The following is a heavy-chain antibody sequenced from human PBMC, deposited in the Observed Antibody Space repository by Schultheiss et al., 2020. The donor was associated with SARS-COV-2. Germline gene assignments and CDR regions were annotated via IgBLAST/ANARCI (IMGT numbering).Heavy chain of an antibody. CDR1: GYSFTSYW. CDR2: IYPGESDI. D-gene: IGHD1-26*01. J-gene: IGHJ5*02. Sequence: GESLKISCKGSGYSFTSYWIGWVRQMPGKGLEWMGIIYPGESDIRYSPSFQGQVTISADKSISTAYLQWSSLKASDTAIYYCARGRMVGGNSGGWFDPWGQGTLVTVSS. CDR3: ARGRMVGGNSGGWFDP. V-gene: IGHV5-51*01.